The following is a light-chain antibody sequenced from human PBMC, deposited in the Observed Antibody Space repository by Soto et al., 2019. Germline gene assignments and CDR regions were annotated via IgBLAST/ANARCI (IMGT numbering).Light chain of an antibody. CDR2: KAS. CDR3: QHYDTYPLT. Sequence: DIQMTQSPSTQSASVGDRVTITCRASQSVSGWLAWYQQRPGKAPNLLVSKASSLESGVPSRFSGSGSGTEFTLTISSLQPDDFATYYCQHYDTYPLTFGGGTKVEIK. CDR1: QSVSGW. J-gene: IGKJ4*01. V-gene: IGKV1-5*03.